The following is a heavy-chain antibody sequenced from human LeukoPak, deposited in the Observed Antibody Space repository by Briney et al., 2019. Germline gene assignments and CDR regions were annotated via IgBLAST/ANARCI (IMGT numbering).Heavy chain of an antibody. CDR1: GFTFSSYW. CDR2: INSDGSST. D-gene: IGHD2-15*01. CDR3: ARGGVVVAAPLDY. Sequence: GGSLRLSCAASGFTFSSYWMHWVRQAPGKGLVWVSRINSDGSSTRYADSLKGRFTISRDNAKNTLYLQMNSLRAEGTAVYYCARGGVVVAAPLDYWGQGTLVTVSS. J-gene: IGHJ4*02. V-gene: IGHV3-74*01.